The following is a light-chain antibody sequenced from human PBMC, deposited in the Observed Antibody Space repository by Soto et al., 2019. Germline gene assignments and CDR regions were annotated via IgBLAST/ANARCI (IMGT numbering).Light chain of an antibody. Sequence: EIVLTQSPGTLSFSPGERATLSCRASQSVSSSYLAWYQQRRGQAPRLLIHGASTRATGIPARFSGSGSGTEFTLTISSLQSEDFAVYYCQQYNKWPITFGQGTRLEI. V-gene: IGKV3-15*01. CDR2: GAS. CDR3: QQYNKWPIT. CDR1: QSVSSSY. J-gene: IGKJ5*01.